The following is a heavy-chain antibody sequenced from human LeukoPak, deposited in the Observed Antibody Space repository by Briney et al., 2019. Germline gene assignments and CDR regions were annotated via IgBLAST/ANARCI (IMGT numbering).Heavy chain of an antibody. D-gene: IGHD1-14*01. CDR1: GFTFSKYL. Sequence: GGSLKLSCSASGFTFSKYLVLWVRQAPGKGLESVSRINTDGTVTTYADSVKGRFTLSRDNADNTIFLQMNSVRDEDTAVYYSATKKLPAPAPDTWGQGTPVTVSS. J-gene: IGHJ5*02. CDR3: ATKKLPAPAPDT. CDR2: INTDGTVT. V-gene: IGHV3-74*01.